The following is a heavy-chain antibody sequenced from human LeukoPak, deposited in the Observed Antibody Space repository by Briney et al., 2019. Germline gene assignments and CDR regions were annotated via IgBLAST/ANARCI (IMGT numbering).Heavy chain of an antibody. CDR3: ASGLNYGDYTKNWFDP. J-gene: IGHJ5*02. V-gene: IGHV4-34*01. D-gene: IGHD4-17*01. CDR2: INHSGST. Sequence: SETLSLTCAVYGGSFSGYYWSWIRQPPGKGLEWIGEINHSGSTNYDPSLKSRVTISVDTSKNQFSLKLSSVTAADTAVYYCASGLNYGDYTKNWFDPWGQGTLVTVSS. CDR1: GGSFSGYY.